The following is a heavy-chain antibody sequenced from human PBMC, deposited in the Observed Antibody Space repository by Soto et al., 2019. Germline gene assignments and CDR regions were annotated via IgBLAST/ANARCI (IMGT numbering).Heavy chain of an antibody. Sequence: ASVKVSCKASGYTFTSYAKHGRRQAPGQRLEWMGWINAGNGNTKYSQKFQGRVTITRDTSASTAYMELSSLRSEDTAVYYCAVNRYSSGWYSDYWGQGTLATV. CDR1: GYTFTSYA. CDR2: INAGNGNT. J-gene: IGHJ4*02. CDR3: AVNRYSSGWYSDY. V-gene: IGHV1-3*01. D-gene: IGHD6-19*01.